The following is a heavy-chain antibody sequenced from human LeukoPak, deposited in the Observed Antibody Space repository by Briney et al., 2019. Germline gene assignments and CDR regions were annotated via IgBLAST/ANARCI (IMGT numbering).Heavy chain of an antibody. Sequence: GGSLRLSCAASGFTFSSYAMHWVRQAPGKGLEWVAVISYDGSNKYYADSVKGRFTISRDNSRNTLYLQMNSLRAEDTAVYYCARDSSGWSRFDYWGQGTLVTVSS. D-gene: IGHD6-19*01. V-gene: IGHV3-30-3*01. CDR2: ISYDGSNK. CDR1: GFTFSSYA. CDR3: ARDSSGWSRFDY. J-gene: IGHJ4*02.